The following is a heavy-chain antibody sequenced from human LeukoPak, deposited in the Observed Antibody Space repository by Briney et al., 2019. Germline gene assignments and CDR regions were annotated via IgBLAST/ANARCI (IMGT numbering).Heavy chain of an antibody. D-gene: IGHD3-3*01. CDR1: GYTLSELS. CDR3: ASVTRRPIIPKFDY. J-gene: IGHJ4*02. V-gene: IGHV1-24*01. Sequence: ASVKVSCKVSGYTLSELSMHWVRQAPGKGLEWMGGFDVEDGETIYAEKFQGRVTMTEDTSTDTAYMEVRSLRSEDTAMYYCASVTRRPIIPKFDYWGQATLVTVSS. CDR2: FDVEDGET.